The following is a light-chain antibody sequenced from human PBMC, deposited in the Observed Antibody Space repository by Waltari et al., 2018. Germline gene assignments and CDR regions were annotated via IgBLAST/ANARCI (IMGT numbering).Light chain of an antibody. CDR1: QSVLYSSNNKNY. V-gene: IGKV4-1*01. J-gene: IGKJ2*01. Sequence: DIVMTQSPDSLAVSLGEWATIPCKSSQSVLYSSNNKNYLAWYQQKPGQPPKLLISWASTRESGVPDRFSGSGSGTDFTLTISSLQAEDVAVYYCQEYYSTPLTFGQGTKLEIK. CDR3: QEYYSTPLT. CDR2: WAS.